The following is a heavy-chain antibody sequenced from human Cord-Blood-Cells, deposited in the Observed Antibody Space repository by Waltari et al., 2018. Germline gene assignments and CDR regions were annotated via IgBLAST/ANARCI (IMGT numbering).Heavy chain of an antibody. J-gene: IGHJ4*02. Sequence: QVQLVQSGAEVKKPGSSVKVSCKASGGTFSSYAISWVRQAPGQGLEWMGGIIPSVGTANYAQKFQGRVTITADESTSTAYMELSSLRSEDTAVYYCAVGEGVLVLYATIGDYWGQGTLVTVSS. CDR3: AVGEGVLVLYATIGDY. CDR2: IIPSVGTA. D-gene: IGHD2-8*02. V-gene: IGHV1-69*01. CDR1: GGTFSSYA.